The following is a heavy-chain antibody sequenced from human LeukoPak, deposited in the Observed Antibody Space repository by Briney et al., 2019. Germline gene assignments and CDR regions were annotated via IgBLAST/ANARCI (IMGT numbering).Heavy chain of an antibody. CDR1: GGSITNYY. D-gene: IGHD3-22*01. Sequence: PSETLSLTCTVSGGSITNYYWSWIRQPPGKGLEWIGSIYYSGSTNYNPSLKSRVTISVDTSKNQFSLKLSSVTAADTAVYYCASETNYDSSGYVFDYWGQGTLVTVSS. CDR2: IYYSGST. CDR3: ASETNYDSSGYVFDY. J-gene: IGHJ4*02. V-gene: IGHV4-59*01.